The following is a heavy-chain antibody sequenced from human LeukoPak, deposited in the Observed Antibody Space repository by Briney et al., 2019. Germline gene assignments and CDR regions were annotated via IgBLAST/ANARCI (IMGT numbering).Heavy chain of an antibody. V-gene: IGHV3-7*01. Sequence: GSLRLSCAAPGFTFSSYWMSWVRQAPGKGLEWVANIKQDGSEKYYVDSVKGRFTISRDNAKNSLYLQMNSLRAEDTAVYYCARDYDILTEGDYYYYYMDVWGKGTTVTVSS. J-gene: IGHJ6*03. CDR1: GFTFSSYW. CDR3: ARDYDILTEGDYYYYYMDV. D-gene: IGHD3-9*01. CDR2: IKQDGSEK.